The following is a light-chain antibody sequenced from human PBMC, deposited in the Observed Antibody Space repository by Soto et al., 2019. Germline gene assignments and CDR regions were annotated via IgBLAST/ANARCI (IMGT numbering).Light chain of an antibody. J-gene: IGKJ2*01. Sequence: EIVLTQSPATLSLSPGERATLSCRASPSVSSYLAWYQQKRGQAPRLLIYDASNRATGIPARFSGSGSETDFTLTISSLEPEDFAVDYCQQRSNWPRTFGQGTKLEIK. CDR3: QQRSNWPRT. V-gene: IGKV3-11*01. CDR2: DAS. CDR1: PSVSSY.